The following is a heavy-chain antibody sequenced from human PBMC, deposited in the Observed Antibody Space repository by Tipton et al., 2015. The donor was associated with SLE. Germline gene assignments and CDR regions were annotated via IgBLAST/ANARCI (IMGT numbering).Heavy chain of an antibody. CDR2: SNHRGVT. CDR3: ARGAGGFVDS. Sequence: TLSLTCAVYGGSLSGYHWSWIRQPPGKGLEWIGESNHRGVTNYNPSLKSRVTISVDTSKNQFSLKLTSVTAADTAMYYCARGAGGFVDSWGRGTLVTASS. D-gene: IGHD1-14*01. V-gene: IGHV4-34*01. J-gene: IGHJ5*01. CDR1: GGSLSGYH.